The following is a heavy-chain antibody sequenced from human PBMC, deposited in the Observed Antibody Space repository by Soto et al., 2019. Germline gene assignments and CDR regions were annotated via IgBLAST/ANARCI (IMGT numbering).Heavy chain of an antibody. CDR3: AREVTVFGVIIPTPMDV. CDR2: ISSRSDI. V-gene: IGHV3-21*01. CDR1: GFTFSTYS. D-gene: IGHD3-3*01. Sequence: PGGSLRLSCVGSGFTFSTYSINWVRQAPGKGLEWVSSISSRSDIYYADSVKGRFTISRDNAKKSLYLQMNSLRAEDTAVYYCAREVTVFGVIIPTPMDVWGQGTTVTVSS. J-gene: IGHJ6*02.